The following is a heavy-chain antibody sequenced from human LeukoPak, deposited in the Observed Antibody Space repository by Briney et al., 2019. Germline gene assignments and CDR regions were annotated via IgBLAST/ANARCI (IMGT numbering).Heavy chain of an antibody. CDR2: IYYSGST. J-gene: IGHJ6*03. CDR3: ARFFVEMATIKIQPLYYYYMDV. D-gene: IGHD5-24*01. Sequence: PSETLSLTCTVSGDSISSDYWSWIRQPPGKGLEWIGYIYYSGSTNYNPSLKSRVTISVDTSKNQFSLKVRSVTAEDTAVYYCARFFVEMATIKIQPLYYYYMDVWGKGTTVTVSS. CDR1: GDSISSDY. V-gene: IGHV4-59*01.